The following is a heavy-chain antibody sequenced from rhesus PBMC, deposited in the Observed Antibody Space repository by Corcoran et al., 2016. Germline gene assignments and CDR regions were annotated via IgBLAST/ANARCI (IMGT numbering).Heavy chain of an antibody. CDR1: GGSISSNY. Sequence: QVQLQESGPGLVKPSETLSLTCAVSGGSISSNYWSWIRQPPGKGLEGIGRIYGSSGRTSYKPSLMSRVTISTDTSKNQFYLKLSSVTAADTAVYYCARVGYLRSLDVWGRGILVTVSS. CDR3: ARVGYLRSLDV. D-gene: IGHD5-24*01. J-gene: IGHJ5-2*02. V-gene: IGHV4-147*01. CDR2: IYGSSGRT.